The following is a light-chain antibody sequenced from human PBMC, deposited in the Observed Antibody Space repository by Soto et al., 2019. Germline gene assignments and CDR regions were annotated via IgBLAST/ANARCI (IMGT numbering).Light chain of an antibody. CDR3: AAWDDSLSALYV. J-gene: IGLJ1*01. CDR2: SNN. Sequence: QSVLTQPPSASGTPGQSVTISCSGSSSNIGSNYVYWYQQLPGTAPKLLIYSNNQRPSGVPDRFSGSKSGTSASLAISGLRSEDEADYYCAAWDDSLSALYVFGTGTKVTVL. V-gene: IGLV1-47*02. CDR1: SSNIGSNY.